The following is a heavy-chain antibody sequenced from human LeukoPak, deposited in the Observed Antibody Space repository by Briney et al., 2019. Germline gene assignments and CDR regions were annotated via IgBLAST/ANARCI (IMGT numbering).Heavy chain of an antibody. J-gene: IGHJ6*02. Sequence: GESLKISCKGSGYSFTSYWIGWVRQMPGKGPEWMGIIYPGDSDTRYSPSFQGQVTISADKSISTAYLQWSSLKASDTAMYYCARLASPHYYYYGMDVWGQGTTVTVSS. CDR1: GYSFTSYW. CDR3: ARLASPHYYYYGMDV. CDR2: IYPGDSDT. V-gene: IGHV5-51*01.